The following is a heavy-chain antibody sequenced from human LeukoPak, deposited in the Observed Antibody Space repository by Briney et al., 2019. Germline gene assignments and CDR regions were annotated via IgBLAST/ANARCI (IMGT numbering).Heavy chain of an antibody. V-gene: IGHV3-7*05. CDR3: AKGSSGWYDFDN. Sequence: SGGSLRLSCAASGFTFSSYWMIWVRQAPGKGLEWVANIQQDGSEKYYVDSVKGRFTISRDNAKNSLYLQMNSLRAEDTAVYYCAKGSSGWYDFDNWGQGTLVTVSS. CDR2: IQQDGSEK. CDR1: GFTFSSYW. J-gene: IGHJ4*02. D-gene: IGHD6-19*01.